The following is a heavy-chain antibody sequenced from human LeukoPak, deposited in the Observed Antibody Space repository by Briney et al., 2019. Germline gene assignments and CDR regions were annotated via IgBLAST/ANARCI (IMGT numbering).Heavy chain of an antibody. Sequence: SETLSLTCTVSGGSISRQYWSWIREPPGKGLEWIGYIYSSGSTNYNPSLKSRVTISVDTSKNQFSLKLSSVTAADTAVYYCARYHCSGGTCYHFDYWGQGTLVTVSS. D-gene: IGHD2-15*01. CDR2: IYSSGST. V-gene: IGHV4-59*08. CDR3: ARYHCSGGTCYHFDY. CDR1: GGSISRQY. J-gene: IGHJ4*02.